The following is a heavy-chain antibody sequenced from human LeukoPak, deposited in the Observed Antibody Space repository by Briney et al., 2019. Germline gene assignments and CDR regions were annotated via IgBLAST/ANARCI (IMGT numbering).Heavy chain of an antibody. CDR1: GFTFDDHA. Sequence: GRSLRLSCAASGFTFDDHAMHWVRQAPGKGLEWVSGISWNSGSIGYADSVKGRFTISRDNAKNSLYLQMNSLRAEDMALYYCAKGKESAVAGYYFDYWGQGTLVTVSS. CDR2: ISWNSGSI. V-gene: IGHV3-9*03. D-gene: IGHD6-19*01. CDR3: AKGKESAVAGYYFDY. J-gene: IGHJ4*02.